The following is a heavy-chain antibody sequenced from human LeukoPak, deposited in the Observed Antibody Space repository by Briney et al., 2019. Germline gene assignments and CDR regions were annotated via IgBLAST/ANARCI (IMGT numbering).Heavy chain of an antibody. Sequence: GESLKISCKGFGYRFTNYWIGWVRQMPGKGLEWMGIIYPGDSDTRYSPSFQGQVTISADKSINTAYLQWSSLKASDTAMYYCVLAGSGSYYFDHWGQGTLVTVSS. CDR3: VLAGSGSYYFDH. V-gene: IGHV5-51*01. J-gene: IGHJ4*02. CDR2: IYPGDSDT. D-gene: IGHD3-10*01. CDR1: GYRFTNYW.